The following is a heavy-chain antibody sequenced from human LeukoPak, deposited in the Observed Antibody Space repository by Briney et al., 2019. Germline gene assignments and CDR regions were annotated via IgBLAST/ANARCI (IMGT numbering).Heavy chain of an antibody. CDR3: ARDRGLYGGSDY. Sequence: SESLSLTCTVSGGSISSSSYYWGWIRQPPGKGLEWIGSIYYSGSTYYNPSLKSRVTISVDTSKNQFSLKLSSVTAADTAVYYCARDRGLYGGSDYWGQGTLVTVSS. D-gene: IGHD4-23*01. CDR1: GGSISSSSYY. CDR2: IYYSGST. J-gene: IGHJ4*02. V-gene: IGHV4-39*07.